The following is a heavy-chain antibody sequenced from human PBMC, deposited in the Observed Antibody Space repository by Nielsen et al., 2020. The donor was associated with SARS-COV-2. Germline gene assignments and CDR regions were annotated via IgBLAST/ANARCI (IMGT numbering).Heavy chain of an antibody. V-gene: IGHV1-2*06. Sequence: ASVKVSCKASGYTFTDYYIHWVRQAPGQGLEWMGRINPYSGGTNYAQKFQGTVTMTRDASISTVYMELTSDDTAVYYCARAPGYSSGPPRNWFDPWGQGTLVTVSS. CDR2: INPYSGGT. J-gene: IGHJ5*02. CDR1: GYTFTDYY. D-gene: IGHD3-22*01. CDR3: ARAPGYSSGPPRNWFDP.